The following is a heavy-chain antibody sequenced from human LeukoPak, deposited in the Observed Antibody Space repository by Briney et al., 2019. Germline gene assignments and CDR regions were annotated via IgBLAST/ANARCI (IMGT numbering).Heavy chain of an antibody. CDR1: GYTFTSYG. J-gene: IGHJ4*02. CDR2: ISAYNGNT. CDR3: ARAPHPLTGYPTSNYFDY. V-gene: IGHV1-18*01. D-gene: IGHD3-9*01. Sequence: ASVKVSCKASGYTFTSYGISWVRQAPGQGLEWMGWISAYNGNTNYAQKLQGRVTMTTDTSTSTAYMELRSLRSDDTAVYYCARAPHPLTGYPTSNYFDYWGQGTLVAVSS.